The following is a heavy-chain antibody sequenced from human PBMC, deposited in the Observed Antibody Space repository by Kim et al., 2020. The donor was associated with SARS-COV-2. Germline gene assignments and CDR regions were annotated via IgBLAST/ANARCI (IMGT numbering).Heavy chain of an antibody. Sequence: GESLQISCQGSGYLFTSFWISWVRQMPGRGLEWMGKIDPSDPYSAYSPSFQGHVTISADKSINTAYLQLSSLKASDTAIYYCARGSGLYGMDVWGQGTTVTVSS. D-gene: IGHD3-16*01. CDR1: GYLFTSFW. V-gene: IGHV5-10-1*01. CDR2: IDPSDPYS. J-gene: IGHJ6*02. CDR3: ARGSGLYGMDV.